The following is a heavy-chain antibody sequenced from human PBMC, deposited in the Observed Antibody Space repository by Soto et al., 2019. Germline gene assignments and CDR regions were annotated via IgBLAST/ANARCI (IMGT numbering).Heavy chain of an antibody. CDR3: TRGPRSTSTGTGAF. V-gene: IGHV3-74*01. J-gene: IGHJ4*02. Sequence: GGSLRLSCAASGFTFSMYWMHWVRQVPGKGPEWVSRINDDGISTNYADPVKGRFTISRDNAKNTLYLQMNALRVEDTAVYYCTRGPRSTSTGTGAFWGQGTLVTVSS. D-gene: IGHD1-1*01. CDR2: INDDGIST. CDR1: GFTFSMYW.